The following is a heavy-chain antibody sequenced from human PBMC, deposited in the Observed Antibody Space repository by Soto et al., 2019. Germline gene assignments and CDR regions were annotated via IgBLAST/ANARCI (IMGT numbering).Heavy chain of an antibody. CDR1: GYTFTSYA. CDR2: INAGNGNT. CDR3: ARSSGYYLIDY. J-gene: IGHJ4*02. D-gene: IGHD3-22*01. Sequence: QVQLVQSGAEVKKPGASVKVSCKASGYTFTSYAMHWVRQAPGQRLEWMGWINAGNGNTKYSQKFQGRVTITRDTSASTAYMELSSLTSEDTAVYYCARSSGYYLIDYWGQGTLVTVSS. V-gene: IGHV1-3*01.